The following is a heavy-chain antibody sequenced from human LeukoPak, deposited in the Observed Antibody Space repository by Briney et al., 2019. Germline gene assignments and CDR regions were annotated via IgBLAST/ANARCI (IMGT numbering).Heavy chain of an antibody. CDR1: GFSFSSSG. Sequence: GGSLTLSCAASGFSFSSSGINWVRQAPGGGLEWVSSIASTGTDRYYAVSVRGRFTISKNNAKNSLYLQITSLRAEDTAVYYCAAETIGRHYDYWGQGTLLTVSS. V-gene: IGHV3-21*01. D-gene: IGHD1-14*01. J-gene: IGHJ4*02. CDR3: AAETIGRHYDY. CDR2: IASTGTDR.